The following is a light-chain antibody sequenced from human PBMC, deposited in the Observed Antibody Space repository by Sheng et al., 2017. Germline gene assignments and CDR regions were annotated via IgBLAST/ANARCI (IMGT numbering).Light chain of an antibody. CDR1: NSDIGTSNL. CDR2: EVN. CDR3: CSYASSNSYV. V-gene: IGLV2-23*02. Sequence: QSALTQPASVSGSPGQSITISCTATNSDIGTSNLVSWYQQHPGRAPKLIIYEVNKRPSGVSNRFSGSKSGNTASLTISGLLAEDEADYYCCSYASSNSYVFGTGTKVTVL. J-gene: IGLJ1*01.